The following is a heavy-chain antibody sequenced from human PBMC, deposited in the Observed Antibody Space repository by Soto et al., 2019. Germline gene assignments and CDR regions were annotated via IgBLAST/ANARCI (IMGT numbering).Heavy chain of an antibody. CDR1: GFTFSSYG. Sequence: GGSLILSCAASGFTFSSYGMHWVRQAPGKGLEWVAVISYDGSNKYYADSVKGRFTISRDNSKNTLYLQMNSLRAEDTAVYYCAKTPYYDFWSGYFQGYYYYMDVWGKGTTVTVSS. D-gene: IGHD3-3*01. CDR2: ISYDGSNK. V-gene: IGHV3-30*18. J-gene: IGHJ6*03. CDR3: AKTPYYDFWSGYFQGYYYYMDV.